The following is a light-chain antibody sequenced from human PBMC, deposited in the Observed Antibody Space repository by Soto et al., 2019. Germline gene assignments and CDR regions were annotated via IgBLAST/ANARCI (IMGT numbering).Light chain of an antibody. Sequence: QSVLTQPASVSGSPGQSITISCTGTSSDVGTYNYVSWYQQHPGKAPKLIIYEVSNRPSGVSNRFSGSKSGSTASLTISGLQAEDEADYHCTSYTSDTALVFGTGTKVTVL. CDR1: SSDVGTYNY. CDR3: TSYTSDTALV. V-gene: IGLV2-14*01. J-gene: IGLJ1*01. CDR2: EVS.